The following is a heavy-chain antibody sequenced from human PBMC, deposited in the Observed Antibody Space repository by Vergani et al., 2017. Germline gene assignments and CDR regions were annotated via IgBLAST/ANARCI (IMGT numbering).Heavy chain of an antibody. CDR3: ARDNVGYDDSSGYLDTRAYYFDY. CDR1: GFTFSSYA. D-gene: IGHD3-22*01. Sequence: EVQLLESGGGLVQPGGSLRLSCAASGFTFSSYAMSWVRQAPGKGLEWVSAISGSGGSTYYADSVKGRFTISRDNSKNTLYLQMNSLRAEDTAVYYCARDNVGYDDSSGYLDTRAYYFDYWGQGTLVTVSS. CDR2: ISGSGGST. J-gene: IGHJ4*02. V-gene: IGHV3-23*01.